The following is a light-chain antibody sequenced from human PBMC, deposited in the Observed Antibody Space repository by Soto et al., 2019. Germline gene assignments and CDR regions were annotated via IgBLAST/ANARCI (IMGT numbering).Light chain of an antibody. J-gene: IGKJ1*01. V-gene: IGKV4-1*01. CDR1: QSILYSPNNKNY. CDR3: QQYYNPPQN. CDR2: CAS. Sequence: DIVLTQSPDSLAVSLGERATINCKSSQSILYSPNNKNYLAWYQQKPGQPPKLLIYCASTRESGVPDRFSGSGSGTHFTLTISSLQAEDVAVYSCQQYYNPPQNFGQGTKVEIK.